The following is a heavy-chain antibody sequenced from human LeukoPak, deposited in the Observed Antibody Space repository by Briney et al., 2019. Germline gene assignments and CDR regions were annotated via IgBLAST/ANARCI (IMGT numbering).Heavy chain of an antibody. Sequence: SETLSLTCAVYGGSFSGYYWSWIRQPPGKGLEWIGEINHSGSTNYNPSLKSRVTISVDTSKNQFSLKPSSVTAADTAVYYCARPTDSSGALDYWGQGTLVTVSS. CDR2: INHSGST. J-gene: IGHJ4*02. D-gene: IGHD3-22*01. CDR1: GGSFSGYY. CDR3: ARPTDSSGALDY. V-gene: IGHV4-34*01.